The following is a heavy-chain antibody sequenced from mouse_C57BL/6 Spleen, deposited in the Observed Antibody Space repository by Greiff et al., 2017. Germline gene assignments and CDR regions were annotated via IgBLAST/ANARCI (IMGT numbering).Heavy chain of an antibody. V-gene: IGHV5-17*01. CDR3: ARQVGYYGYYAMDD. J-gene: IGHJ4*01. CDR1: GFTFSDYG. CDR2: ISSGSSTI. Sequence: EVQLVESGGGLVKPGGSLTLSCAASGFTFSDYGMHWVRQAPEKGLEWVAYISSGSSTIYYADTVYGRFIISRDKAKKSMFLQMTSLKSKNTAMYYYARQVGYYGYYAMDDWGEGTSGTVSS. D-gene: IGHD2-3*01.